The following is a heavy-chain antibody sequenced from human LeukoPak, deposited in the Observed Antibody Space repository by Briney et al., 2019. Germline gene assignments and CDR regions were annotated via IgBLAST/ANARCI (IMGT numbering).Heavy chain of an antibody. Sequence: GGSLRLSCAASGFTFSSYSMNWVRQAPGKGLEWVSSISSSSSYIYYADSVKGRFTISRDNAKNSLYLQMNSLRAEDTAVYYCAKQSSGYYASIDYWGQGTLVTVSS. V-gene: IGHV3-21*01. CDR1: GFTFSSYS. D-gene: IGHD3-22*01. CDR3: AKQSSGYYASIDY. CDR2: ISSSSSYI. J-gene: IGHJ4*02.